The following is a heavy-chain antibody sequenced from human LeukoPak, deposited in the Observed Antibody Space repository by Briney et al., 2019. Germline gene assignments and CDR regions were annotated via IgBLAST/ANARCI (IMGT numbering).Heavy chain of an antibody. CDR3: AKERQTGDYFTSDY. J-gene: IGHJ4*02. CDR2: INSDGSSR. V-gene: IGHV3-74*01. CDR1: AFTFSSYW. D-gene: IGHD4-17*01. Sequence: GGSLRLSCATSAFTFSSYWMHWVRQAPGKGLVWVSRINSDGSSRSYADYVKGRFTISRDNSENTLYLQMNSLTVDDTAVYFCAKERQTGDYFTSDYWGQGTLVTVSS.